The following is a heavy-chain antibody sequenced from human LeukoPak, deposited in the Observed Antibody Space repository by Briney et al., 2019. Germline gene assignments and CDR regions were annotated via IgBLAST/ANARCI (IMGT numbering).Heavy chain of an antibody. Sequence: PGGSLRLSCEASGFSFSSYWMTWVRQAPGKGLEWVANITQDGSEKYYVDSVKGRFTISRDNAKISVYLQMNSLRAEDTAVYYCAREDYYGSGNYVAWGGAFDVWGQGTTVTVSS. CDR3: AREDYYGSGNYVAWGGAFDV. D-gene: IGHD3-10*01. J-gene: IGHJ3*01. V-gene: IGHV3-7*01. CDR1: GFSFSSYW. CDR2: ITQDGSEK.